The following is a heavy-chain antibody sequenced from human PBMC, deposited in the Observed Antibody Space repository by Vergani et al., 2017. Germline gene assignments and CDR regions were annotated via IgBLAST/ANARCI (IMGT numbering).Heavy chain of an antibody. CDR2: IYYSGST. CDR1: GGSVSSGSYY. V-gene: IGHV4-61*01. CDR3: ARSWAGLRLSFAY. J-gene: IGHJ4*02. D-gene: IGHD5-12*01. Sequence: QVQLPESGPGLVKPSETLSLTCTVSGGSVSSGSYYWSWIRQPPGKGLEWIGYIYYSGSTNYNPSLKSRVTISVDTSKNQFSLKLSSVTAADTAVYYCARSWAGLRLSFAYWGQGTLVTVSS.